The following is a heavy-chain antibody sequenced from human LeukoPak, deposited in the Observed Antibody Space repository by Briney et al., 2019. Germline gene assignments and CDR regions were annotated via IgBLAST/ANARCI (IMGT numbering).Heavy chain of an antibody. Sequence: THGDSLKISCKCSGYSYTNYWISWVRPIPGKGLEWMGRIDPSDSYINHSPSFQGHVSISADKSVSTAYLQWSRLKASDSAMYCCARQPRGTVVFDYWGQGTLVTVSS. V-gene: IGHV5-10-1*01. D-gene: IGHD4-23*01. CDR2: IDPSDSYI. J-gene: IGHJ4*02. CDR3: ARQPRGTVVFDY. CDR1: GYSYTNYW.